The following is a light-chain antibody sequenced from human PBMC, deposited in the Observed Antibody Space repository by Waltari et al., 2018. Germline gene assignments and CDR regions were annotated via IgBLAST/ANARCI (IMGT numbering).Light chain of an antibody. CDR2: EVS. CDR3: SSYAGSNRGV. CDR1: SRYVGGYNY. Sequence: QSTLPQPPSASGSPGQSVTISCTGTSRYVGGYNYVSWYQQHPGKAPKLMIYEVSKRPSGVPDRFTGSKSGNTASLSVSGLQAEDEADYYCSSYAGSNRGVFGTGTKVTVL. J-gene: IGLJ1*01. V-gene: IGLV2-8*01.